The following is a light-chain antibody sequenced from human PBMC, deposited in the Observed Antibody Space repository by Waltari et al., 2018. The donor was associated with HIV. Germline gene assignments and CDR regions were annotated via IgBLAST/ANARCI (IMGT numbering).Light chain of an antibody. J-gene: IGLJ3*02. CDR3: CSYAGIRTLV. CDR1: SSAVGAYDY. V-gene: IGLV2-23*02. Sequence: QSALTQPASVSGSPGQSITISCTGTSSAVGAYDYVSWYQQYPGKAPKFMIYDVNTRPSGVSSRFAGSKSGNTASLTISGLQAEDEADYYCCSYAGIRTLVFGGGTKVTVL. CDR2: DVN.